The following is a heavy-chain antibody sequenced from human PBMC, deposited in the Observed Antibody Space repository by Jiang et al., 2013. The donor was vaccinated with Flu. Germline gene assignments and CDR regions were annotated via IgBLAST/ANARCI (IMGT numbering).Heavy chain of an antibody. V-gene: IGHV4-59*01. Sequence: PGLVKPSGTLSLTCTVSGGSISSSYWSWIRQPPGKGLEWIGDIYSSGSTNYNASLKSRVTLSIDTSNSQFSLKLSSVSAADTAVYYCARDPTAMVTRGWFDPWGQGTLVTVSS. CDR2: IYSSGST. CDR3: ARDPTAMVTRGWFDP. CDR1: GGSISSSY. J-gene: IGHJ5*02. D-gene: IGHD5-18*01.